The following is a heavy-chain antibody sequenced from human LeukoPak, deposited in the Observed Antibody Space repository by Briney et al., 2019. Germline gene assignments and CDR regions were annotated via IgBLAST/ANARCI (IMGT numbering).Heavy chain of an antibody. CDR2: IYYSGST. CDR3: ARGGDGYINFDY. CDR1: GGSIRGYY. Sequence: PSETLSLTCTVSGGSIRGYYWSWIRQPPGKGLEWIGYIYYSGSTNYNPSLKSRVTITVDTSKNQFSLKLRSVTAADTAVYYCARGGDGYINFDYWGQGTLVTVSS. V-gene: IGHV4-59*01. J-gene: IGHJ4*02. D-gene: IGHD5-18*01.